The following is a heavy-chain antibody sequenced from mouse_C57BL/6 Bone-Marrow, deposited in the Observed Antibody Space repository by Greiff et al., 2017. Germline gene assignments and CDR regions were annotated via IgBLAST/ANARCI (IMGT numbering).Heavy chain of an antibody. J-gene: IGHJ4*01. CDR2: IWRGGST. V-gene: IGHV2-5*01. Sequence: VHLVESGPGLVQPSQSLSITCTVSGFSLTSYGVHWVRQSPGKGLEWLGVIWRGGSTDYNAAFISRLNITKDNSKSQVFFKMNSLQADDTAIYCCAENLHYYYSTPYAMDYWGQGTSVTVSS. CDR3: AENLHYYYSTPYAMDY. D-gene: IGHD1-2*01. CDR1: GFSLTSYG.